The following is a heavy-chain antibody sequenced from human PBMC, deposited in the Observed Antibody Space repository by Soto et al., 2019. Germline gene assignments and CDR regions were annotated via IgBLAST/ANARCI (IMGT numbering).Heavy chain of an antibody. D-gene: IGHD2-15*01. V-gene: IGHV3-7*03. J-gene: IGHJ3*02. Sequence: GSLRLSCAASGFTFSSYWMSWVRQAPGKGLEWVANIKQDGSEKYYVDSVKGRFTISRDNAKNSLYLQMNSLRAEDTAVYYCANTPVGPDAFDIWGQGTMVTVSS. CDR1: GFTFSSYW. CDR3: ANTPVGPDAFDI. CDR2: IKQDGSEK.